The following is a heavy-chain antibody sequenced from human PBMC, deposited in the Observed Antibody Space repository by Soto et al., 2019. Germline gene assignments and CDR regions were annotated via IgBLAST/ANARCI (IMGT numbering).Heavy chain of an antibody. CDR3: ARIFTVRRGSGSDF. J-gene: IGHJ4*02. V-gene: IGHV1-8*01. D-gene: IGHD1-26*01. CDR2: MNPYSGNI. Sequence: ASVKVSCKTSGYTFSTYDIHWVRQATGQGLEWMGWMNPYSGNIGYAQKFQGRVSMTRNTSISTAYMELSSLKSEDTAIYYCARIFTVRRGSGSDFWGQGTLVTVSS. CDR1: GYTFSTYD.